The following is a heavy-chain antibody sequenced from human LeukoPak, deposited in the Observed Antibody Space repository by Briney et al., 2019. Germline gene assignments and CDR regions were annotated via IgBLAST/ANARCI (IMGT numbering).Heavy chain of an antibody. CDR1: GFTFSNAW. V-gene: IGHV3-15*01. Sequence: GGSLRLSCAASGFTFSNAWMSWVRQAPGKGLEWVGRIKSKTDGGKTDYAAPVKGRFTISRDDSKNTLYLQMNSLKTEDTAVYYCTTVVVGKNWFDPWGQGTLVTVSS. D-gene: IGHD2-2*01. CDR2: IKSKTDGGKT. J-gene: IGHJ5*02. CDR3: TTVVVGKNWFDP.